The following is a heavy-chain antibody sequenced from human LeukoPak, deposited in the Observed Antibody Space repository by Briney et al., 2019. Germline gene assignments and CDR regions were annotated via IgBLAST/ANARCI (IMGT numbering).Heavy chain of an antibody. CDR1: GFTFSSYS. J-gene: IGHJ4*02. CDR2: ISSSSSYI. D-gene: IGHD2-15*01. CDR3: ARVRCSGGSCYFDY. V-gene: IGHV3-21*01. Sequence: SGGSLRLSCAASGFTFSSYSMNWVRQAPGKGLEWVSSISSSSSYIYYAGSVKGLFTISRDNAKNSLYLQMNSLRAEDTAVYYCARVRCSGGSCYFDYWGQGTLVTVSS.